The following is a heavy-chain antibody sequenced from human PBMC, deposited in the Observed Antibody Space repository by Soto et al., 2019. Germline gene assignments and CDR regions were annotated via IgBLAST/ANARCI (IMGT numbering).Heavy chain of an antibody. D-gene: IGHD3-9*01. Sequence: PGGSLRLSCAASGFTFSSYAMHWVRQAPGKGLEGVAVISDDGSNKYYADSVKGRFTISRDNSKNALYLQMNSLRAEDTAVYYCARGMNYDILSGYYSRGYYYYGMDVWGQGTTVNVSS. J-gene: IGHJ6*02. CDR2: ISDDGSNK. CDR1: GFTFSSYA. CDR3: ARGMNYDILSGYYSRGYYYYGMDV. V-gene: IGHV3-30-3*01.